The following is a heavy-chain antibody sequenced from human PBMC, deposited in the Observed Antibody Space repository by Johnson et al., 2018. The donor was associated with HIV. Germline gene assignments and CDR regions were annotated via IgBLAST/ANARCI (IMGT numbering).Heavy chain of an antibody. CDR3: ARDLSGSYRSDAFDI. Sequence: HVQLVESGGGVVQPGGSLRLSCAASGFTFSTYGMHWVRQAPGKGLEWVANIKQDGSNKYYADSVKGRFTISRDNSKNTLYLQMNSLRAEDTAVYYCARDLSGSYRSDAFDIWGQGTMVTVSS. D-gene: IGHD1-26*01. V-gene: IGHV3-33*01. J-gene: IGHJ3*02. CDR1: GFTFSTYG. CDR2: IKQDGSNK.